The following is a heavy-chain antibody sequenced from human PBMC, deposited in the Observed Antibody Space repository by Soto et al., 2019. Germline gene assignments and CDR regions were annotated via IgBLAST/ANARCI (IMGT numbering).Heavy chain of an antibody. J-gene: IGHJ5*02. CDR3: ARDPAP. Sequence: QVQLQESGPGLVKASQTLSLTCTVSGGSISSGGYYWSWIRQHPGKGLEWIGYIYNSGSTYYNPSXXXXVXXXXXTXXXXXXXXXXXVTAADXXXXXCARDPAPWGQGTLVTVSS. CDR2: IYNSGST. V-gene: IGHV4-31*01. CDR1: GGSISSGGYY.